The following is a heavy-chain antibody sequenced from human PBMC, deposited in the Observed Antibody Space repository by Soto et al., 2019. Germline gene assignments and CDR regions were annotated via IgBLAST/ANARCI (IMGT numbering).Heavy chain of an antibody. V-gene: IGHV4-31*03. J-gene: IGHJ3*02. Sequence: SETLSLTCTVAGGSISSGGYYWSWIRQHPGKGLEWIGYIYYSGSTYYNPSLKSRVTISVDTSKNQFSLKLSSVTAADTAVYYCARVWGGAFDIWGQGTMVTVSS. CDR2: IYYSGST. D-gene: IGHD3-10*01. CDR3: ARVWGGAFDI. CDR1: GGSISSGGYY.